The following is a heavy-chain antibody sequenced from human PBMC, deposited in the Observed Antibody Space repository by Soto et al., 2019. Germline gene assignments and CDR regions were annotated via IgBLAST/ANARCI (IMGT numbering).Heavy chain of an antibody. V-gene: IGHV1-69*01. CDR3: ARESAYAGNPLAFDS. CDR1: GDTFDSYA. D-gene: IGHD2-8*01. Sequence: QAQLVQSGAEVKKPGSSVKVSCKASGDTFDSYAISWVRQAPGRGLEWVGGIIPFFGTSHYAQKLKGRVTITADESTSTAYMELSGLRSEDSAIYYCARESAYAGNPLAFDSWGQGTLVTVSS. J-gene: IGHJ4*02. CDR2: IIPFFGTS.